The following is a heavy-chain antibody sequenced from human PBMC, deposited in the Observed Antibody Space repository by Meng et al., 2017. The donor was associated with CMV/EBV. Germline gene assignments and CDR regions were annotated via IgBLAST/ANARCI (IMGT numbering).Heavy chain of an antibody. J-gene: IGHJ6*02. CDR2: IYYSGST. D-gene: IGHD3-3*01. CDR1: GGSISSSSYY. V-gene: IGHV4-39*07. Sequence: SETLSLTCTVSGGSISSSSYYWGWIRQPPGKGLEWIGSIYYSGSTYYNPSLKSRVTISVDTSKNQFSLKLSSVTAVDTAVYYCARDFYDFWSGTYYYYYGMDVWGQGTTVTVSS. CDR3: ARDFYDFWSGTYYYYYGMDV.